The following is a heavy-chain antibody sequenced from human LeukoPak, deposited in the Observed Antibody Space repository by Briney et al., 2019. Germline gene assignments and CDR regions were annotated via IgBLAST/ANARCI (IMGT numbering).Heavy chain of an antibody. Sequence: GGSLGLSCAASGFTFSSYAMSWVRQAPGKGLEWVSAISGSGGSTYYADSVKGRFTISRDNSKNTLYLQMNSLRAEDTAVYYCAKGPLLRFKGYYGMDVWGQGTTVTVSS. V-gene: IGHV3-23*01. CDR3: AKGPLLRFKGYYGMDV. CDR2: ISGSGGST. CDR1: GFTFSSYA. J-gene: IGHJ6*02. D-gene: IGHD3-3*01.